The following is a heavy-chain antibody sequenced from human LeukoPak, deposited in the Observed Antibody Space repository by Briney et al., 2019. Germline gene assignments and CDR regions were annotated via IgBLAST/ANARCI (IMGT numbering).Heavy chain of an antibody. CDR2: ISASSGYT. J-gene: IGHJ4*02. D-gene: IGHD2-21*02. Sequence: KSGGSLRLSCAASGFIFTDYYMSWIRQAPGKGLEWSSYISASSGYTKYADSVKGRLTISRDNAKSSLFLQMNSLRAEDTAVYYCARDAYCGADCYYFDHWGPGNLVTVSS. CDR1: GFIFTDYY. V-gene: IGHV3-11*06. CDR3: ARDAYCGADCYYFDH.